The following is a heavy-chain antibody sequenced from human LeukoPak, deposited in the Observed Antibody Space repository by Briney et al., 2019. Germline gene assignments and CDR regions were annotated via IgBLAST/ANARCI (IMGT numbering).Heavy chain of an antibody. D-gene: IGHD3-22*01. V-gene: IGHV1-69*13. J-gene: IGHJ4*02. CDR3: ARDSGYYDSSGYYPFFDY. CDR2: IIPNFGTG. Sequence: GASVKVSCKASGGTFSSSAFSWVRQAPGQGLEWMGGIIPNFGTGVYAQKLQSRVTITADESTSTVHLELSSLRSEDTAVYYCARDSGYYDSSGYYPFFDYWGQGTLVTVSS. CDR1: GGTFSSSA.